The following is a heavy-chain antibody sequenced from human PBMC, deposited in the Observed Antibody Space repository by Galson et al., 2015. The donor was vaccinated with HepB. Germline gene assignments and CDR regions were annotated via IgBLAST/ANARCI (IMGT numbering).Heavy chain of an antibody. CDR1: GFTFSSYA. Sequence: SLRLSCAASGFTFSSYAMHWVRQAPGKGLEWVAVISYDGSNKYYADSVKGRFTISRDNSKNTLYLQMNSLRAEDTAVYYCARDLPYYYDSSGYTDAFDIWGQGTMVTVSS. D-gene: IGHD3-22*01. CDR2: ISYDGSNK. J-gene: IGHJ3*02. CDR3: ARDLPYYYDSSGYTDAFDI. V-gene: IGHV3-30-3*01.